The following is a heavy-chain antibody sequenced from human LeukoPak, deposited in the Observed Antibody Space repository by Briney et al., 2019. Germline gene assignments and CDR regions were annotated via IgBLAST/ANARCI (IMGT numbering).Heavy chain of an antibody. D-gene: IGHD6-25*01. Sequence: PGGSPRLSCAASGFTFSNYGMQWVRQAPGKGLEWVAVVSHDGSTTFYADSVKGRFTISRDNSKNTLDLQMYSLRAEDTAVYYCAKEPTSYSSGWYFQHWGQGTLVTVSS. CDR1: GFTFSNYG. CDR2: VSHDGSTT. J-gene: IGHJ1*01. V-gene: IGHV3-30*18. CDR3: AKEPTSYSSGWYFQH.